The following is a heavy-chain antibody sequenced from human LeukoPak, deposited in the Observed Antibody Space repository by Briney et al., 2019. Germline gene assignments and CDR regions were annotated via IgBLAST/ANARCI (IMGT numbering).Heavy chain of an antibody. V-gene: IGHV4-34*01. D-gene: IGHD6-13*01. CDR3: ARGQGKTRVFNWFDP. J-gene: IGHJ5*02. Sequence: SETLSLTCAVYGGSFSGYYWSWIRQPPGKGLEWIGEINHSGSTNYNPSLKSRVTISVDTSKNQFSLKLSSVTAADTAVYYCARGQGKTRVFNWFDPWGQGTLVTVSS. CDR2: INHSGST. CDR1: GGSFSGYY.